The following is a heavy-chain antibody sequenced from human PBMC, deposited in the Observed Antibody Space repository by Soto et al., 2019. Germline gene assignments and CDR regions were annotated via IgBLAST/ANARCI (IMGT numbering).Heavy chain of an antibody. CDR3: ARDRYYGSGTYYNFYSGMDV. CDR1: GGSISSSNW. J-gene: IGHJ6*02. D-gene: IGHD3-10*01. CDR2: IYHSGST. V-gene: IGHV4-4*02. Sequence: LSLTCAVSGGSISSSNWWSWVRQPPGKGLEWIGEIYHSGSTNYNPSLKSRVTISVDKSKNQFSLKLSSVTAADTAVYYCARDRYYGSGTYYNFYSGMDVWGQGTTVTVSS.